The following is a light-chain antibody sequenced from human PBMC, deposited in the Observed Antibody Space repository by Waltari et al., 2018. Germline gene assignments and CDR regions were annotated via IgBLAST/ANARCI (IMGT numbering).Light chain of an antibody. CDR2: MAS. CDR1: QSVGTW. J-gene: IGKJ2*01. CDR3: QQYSSFST. Sequence: DIQMTQSPSTLSASVGDRVTISCRASQSVGTWLDWYQQKPGKAPKLLIYMASSLESGVPSRFSGSGSGTEFTLTISSLQPDDYATYSCQQYSSFSTFGQGTKVDI. V-gene: IGKV1-5*03.